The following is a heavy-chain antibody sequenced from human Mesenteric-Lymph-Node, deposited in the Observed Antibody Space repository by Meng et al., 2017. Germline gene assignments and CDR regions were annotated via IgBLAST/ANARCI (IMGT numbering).Heavy chain of an antibody. CDR2: ISSSSSYI. CDR3: ARVRDSSGYYYFDY. V-gene: IGHV3-21*01. Sequence: GESLKISCAASGFTFSSYAMSWVRQAPGKGLEWVSSISSSSSYIYYADSVKGRFTISRDNAKNSLYLQMNSLRAEDTAVYYCARVRDSSGYYYFDYWGQGTLVTVSS. D-gene: IGHD3-22*01. J-gene: IGHJ4*02. CDR1: GFTFSSYA.